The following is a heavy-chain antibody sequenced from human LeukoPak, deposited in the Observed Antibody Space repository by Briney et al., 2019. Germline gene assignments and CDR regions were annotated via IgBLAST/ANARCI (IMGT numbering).Heavy chain of an antibody. Sequence: PGGSLRLACAASGFTFSSYGMHWVRQAPGKGLERGAFIRYDGSNKYYADSVKGRFTISRDNSKNTLYLQMNSLRAEDTAVYYCAKDRPRGIAAARDFDYWGQGTLVTVSS. CDR2: IRYDGSNK. V-gene: IGHV3-30*02. D-gene: IGHD6-13*01. CDR1: GFTFSSYG. CDR3: AKDRPRGIAAARDFDY. J-gene: IGHJ4*02.